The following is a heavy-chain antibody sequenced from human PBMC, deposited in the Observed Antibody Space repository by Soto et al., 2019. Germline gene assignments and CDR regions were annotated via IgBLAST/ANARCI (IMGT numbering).Heavy chain of an antibody. J-gene: IGHJ6*02. CDR2: IYSGGST. CDR3: ATRYSNHYYYYGMDV. V-gene: IGHV3-53*01. CDR1: GFTVSSNY. Sequence: GGSLRLSCAASGFTVSSNYMSWVRQAPGKGLEYVSVIYSGGSTFYADSVKGRFTISRDNSKNTLDLQMNSLRAEDTAVYYCATRYSNHYYYYGMDVCGQGTTVTVSS. D-gene: IGHD4-4*01.